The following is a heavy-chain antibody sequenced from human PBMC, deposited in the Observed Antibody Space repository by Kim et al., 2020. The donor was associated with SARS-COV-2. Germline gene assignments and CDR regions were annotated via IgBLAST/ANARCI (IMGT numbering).Heavy chain of an antibody. CDR3: AKGRGSGSYYRRSNYFDY. Sequence: GGSLRLSCAASGFTFGDYAMHWVRQAPGKGLEWVSGISWNSGSIGYADSVKGRFTISRDNAKNSLYLQMNSLRAEDTALYYCAKGRGSGSYYRRSNYFDYWGQGTLVTISS. CDR1: GFTFGDYA. CDR2: ISWNSGSI. D-gene: IGHD3-10*01. V-gene: IGHV3-9*01. J-gene: IGHJ4*02.